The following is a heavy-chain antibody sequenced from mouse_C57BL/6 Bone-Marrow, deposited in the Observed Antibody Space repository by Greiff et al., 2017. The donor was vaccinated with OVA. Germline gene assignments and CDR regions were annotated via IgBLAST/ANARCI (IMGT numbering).Heavy chain of an antibody. CDR3: ARGAYYGSSYRYFDV. CDR1: GFTSSSYG. J-gene: IGHJ1*03. CDR2: ISSGGSYT. V-gene: IGHV5-6*01. D-gene: IGHD1-1*01. Sequence: VQLKESGGDLVKPGGSLKLSCAASGFTSSSYGMSWVRQTPDKRLEWVATISSGGSYTYYPDSVKGRFTISRDNAKNTLYLQMSSLKSEDTAMYYCARGAYYGSSYRYFDVWGTGTTVTVSS.